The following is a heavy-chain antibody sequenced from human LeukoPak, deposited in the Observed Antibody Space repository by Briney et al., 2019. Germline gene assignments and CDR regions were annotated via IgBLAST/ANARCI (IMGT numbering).Heavy chain of an antibody. D-gene: IGHD3-10*01. CDR2: IYSGGST. V-gene: IGHV3-53*01. Sequence: GGSLGLSCAASGFTVSSNYMSWVRQAPGKGLEWVSVIYSGGSTYYADSVKGRFTISRDNSKNTLYLQMNSLRAEDTAVYCCASGSDYAFDYWGQGTLVTVSS. J-gene: IGHJ4*02. CDR1: GFTVSSNY. CDR3: ASGSDYAFDY.